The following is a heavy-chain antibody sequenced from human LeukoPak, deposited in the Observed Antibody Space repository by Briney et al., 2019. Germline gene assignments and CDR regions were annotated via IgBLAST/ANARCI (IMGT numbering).Heavy chain of an antibody. CDR1: GFRFDSFY. CDR3: ARSLIVASEDY. D-gene: IGHD3-22*01. CDR2: ISASGAVP. Sequence: PGGSLRLSCAASGFRFDSFYTGWIRQVPGKGLDYIALISASGAVPYYAESVKGRFTISRDNAKNSVSLQMNSLSADDTAVYYCARSLIVASEDYWGQGTLVTVSS. V-gene: IGHV3-11*04. J-gene: IGHJ4*02.